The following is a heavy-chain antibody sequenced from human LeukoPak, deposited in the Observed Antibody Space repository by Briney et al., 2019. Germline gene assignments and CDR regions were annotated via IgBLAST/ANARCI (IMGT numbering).Heavy chain of an antibody. CDR1: GFTFSNAW. CDR2: ISSSSSYI. J-gene: IGHJ4*02. V-gene: IGHV3-21*01. CDR3: ARAPPAYWLLYPTSFDY. D-gene: IGHD3/OR15-3a*01. Sequence: GGSLRLSCAASGFTFSNAWMSWVRQAPGKGLEWVSSISSSSSYIYYADSVKGRFTISRDNAKNSLYLQMNSLRAEDTAGYYCARAPPAYWLLYPTSFDYWVQGTLVTDSS.